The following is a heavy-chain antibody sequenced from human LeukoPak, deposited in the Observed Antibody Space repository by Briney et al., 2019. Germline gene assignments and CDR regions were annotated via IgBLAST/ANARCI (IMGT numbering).Heavy chain of an antibody. CDR3: TRDPGWGGIDY. V-gene: IGHV3-7*01. J-gene: IGHJ4*02. CDR1: GFTFSKSW. Sequence: RSGGSLRLSCVVSGFTFSKSWMSWIRQAPGKGLEWVAEMNSDGSVKSYVDSVKGRFTISRDNTKNSLYLHMNSLRDEDTAVYYCTRDPGWGGIDYWGQGTLVTVSS. CDR2: MNSDGSVK. D-gene: IGHD7-27*01.